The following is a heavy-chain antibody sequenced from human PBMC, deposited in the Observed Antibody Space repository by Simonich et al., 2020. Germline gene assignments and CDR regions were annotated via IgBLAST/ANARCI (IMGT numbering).Heavy chain of an antibody. D-gene: IGHD1-1*01. CDR2: IYSGGST. V-gene: IGHV3-53*01. CDR1: GFTVDSNY. J-gene: IGHJ4*02. Sequence: EVQLVESGGGLFQPGGSLSLSCAASGFTVDSNYMSWVRQDPGDGLEWVSVIYSGGSTYYADSVKGRFTISRDNSKNTLYLQINSLRAEDTAVYYCARWTATGYYFDYWCQGTLVTVSS. CDR3: ARWTATGYYFDY.